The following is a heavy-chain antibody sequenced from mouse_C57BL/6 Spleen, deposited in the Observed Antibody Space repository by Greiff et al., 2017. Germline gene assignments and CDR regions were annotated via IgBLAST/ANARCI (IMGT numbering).Heavy chain of an antibody. CDR3: ARHSLDGNFFDY. V-gene: IGHV5-6*01. CDR1: GFTFSSYG. CDR2: ISSGGSYT. J-gene: IGHJ2*01. Sequence: EVQGVESGGDLVKPGGSLKLSCAASGFTFSSYGMSWVRQTPDKRLEWVATISSGGSYTYYPDSVKGRFTISRDNAKNTLYLQMSSLKSEDTAMYYCARHSLDGNFFDYWGQGTTLTVSS. D-gene: IGHD2-1*01.